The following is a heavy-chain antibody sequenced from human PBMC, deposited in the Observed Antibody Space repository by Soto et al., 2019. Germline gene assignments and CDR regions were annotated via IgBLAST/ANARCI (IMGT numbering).Heavy chain of an antibody. CDR2: IKSFNGDT. Sequence: QVQLVQSGAEVKEPGASVKVSCKASGYTFTGYYMHWARQAPGQGLEWMGWIKSFNGDTNYAQKFQGRVTLTRDTSISTAYMELSRLKSDYTAVYYCARVVSPYYDVLTGNWFDPWGQGTLVTVSS. CDR1: GYTFTGYY. D-gene: IGHD3-9*01. V-gene: IGHV1-2*02. J-gene: IGHJ5*02. CDR3: ARVVSPYYDVLTGNWFDP.